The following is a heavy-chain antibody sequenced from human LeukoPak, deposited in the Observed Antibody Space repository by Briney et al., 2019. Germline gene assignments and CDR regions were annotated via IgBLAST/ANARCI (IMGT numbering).Heavy chain of an antibody. CDR2: IYTSGST. J-gene: IGHJ5*02. CDR1: GGSISSGSYY. Sequence: PSETLSLTCTVSGGSISSGSYYWSWIRQPAGKGLEWIGRIYTSGSTNYNPSLKSRVTISVDTSKNQFSLKLSSVTAADTAVYYCAREVVPAAMMVDPWGQGTLVTVSS. CDR3: AREVVPAAMMVDP. V-gene: IGHV4-61*02. D-gene: IGHD2-2*01.